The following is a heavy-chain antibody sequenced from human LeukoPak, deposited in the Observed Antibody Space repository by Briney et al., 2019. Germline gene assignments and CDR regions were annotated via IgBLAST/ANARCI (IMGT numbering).Heavy chain of an antibody. D-gene: IGHD2-2*02. CDR2: IYTSGST. J-gene: IGHJ6*03. V-gene: IGHV4-4*07. Sequence: SETLSLTCTVSGGSISSYYWSWIRQPAGKGLEWIGRIYTSGSTNYNPSLKSRVTMSVDTSENQFSLKLSSVTAADTAVYYCARAGIVVVPAAIKDPYYYYYYMDVWGKGTTVTVSS. CDR3: ARAGIVVVPAAIKDPYYYYYYMDV. CDR1: GGSISSYY.